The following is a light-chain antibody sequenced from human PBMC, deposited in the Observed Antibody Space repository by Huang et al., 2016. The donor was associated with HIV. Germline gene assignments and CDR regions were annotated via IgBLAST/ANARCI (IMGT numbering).Light chain of an antibody. V-gene: IGKV3-20*01. Sequence: EVVLTQSPGTLSLSPGKRVALSCRARETIASNYLAWYRQSPGQAPRLLIDGASNRATDTPDRFSGSGSGTDFTLTITKLEPEDSAVYYCQQYGTSPLTFGQGTRVEIK. CDR1: ETIASNY. J-gene: IGKJ1*01. CDR3: QQYGTSPLT. CDR2: GAS.